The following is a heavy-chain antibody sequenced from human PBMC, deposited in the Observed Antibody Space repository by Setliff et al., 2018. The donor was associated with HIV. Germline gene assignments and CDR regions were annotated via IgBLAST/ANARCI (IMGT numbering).Heavy chain of an antibody. D-gene: IGHD3-3*01. CDR2: INHSGST. Sequence: PSETLSLTCTVSGGSFSGYYWTWIRQPPGKGLEWIGQINHSGSTNYNPSLKSRVTMSVDRSKNQFSLRLNSVTAADTAVYYCMRGRSITIFGVAYFDFWGQGTQVTVS. J-gene: IGHJ4*02. CDR3: MRGRSITIFGVAYFDF. V-gene: IGHV4-34*01. CDR1: GGSFSGYY.